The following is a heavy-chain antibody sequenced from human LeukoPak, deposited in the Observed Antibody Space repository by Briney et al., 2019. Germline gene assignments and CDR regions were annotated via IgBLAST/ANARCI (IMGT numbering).Heavy chain of an antibody. V-gene: IGHV1-2*02. CDR2: INPNSGGT. CDR3: ARDERYDSSGYPFDF. D-gene: IGHD3-22*01. Sequence: ASVKVSCKASGYTFTGYHMHWVRQAPGQGLEWMGWINPNSGGTDYAQKFQGRVTMTRDTSISTAYMELSRLRFDDTAVYYCARDERYDSSGYPFDFWGQGTLVTVSS. CDR1: GYTFTGYH. J-gene: IGHJ4*02.